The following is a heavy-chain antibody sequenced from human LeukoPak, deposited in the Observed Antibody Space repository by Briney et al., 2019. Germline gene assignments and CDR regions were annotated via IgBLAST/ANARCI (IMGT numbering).Heavy chain of an antibody. CDR2: IIPILGIA. CDR3: ARDLGYCSSTSCY. Sequence: GASVKVSCKASGGTFSSYAISWVRQAPGQGLEWMGRIIPILGIANYAQKFQGRVTITADKSTSTAYMELSSLRSEDTAVYYCARDLGYCSSTSCYWGQGTLVTVSS. D-gene: IGHD2-2*01. V-gene: IGHV1-69*04. J-gene: IGHJ4*02. CDR1: GGTFSSYA.